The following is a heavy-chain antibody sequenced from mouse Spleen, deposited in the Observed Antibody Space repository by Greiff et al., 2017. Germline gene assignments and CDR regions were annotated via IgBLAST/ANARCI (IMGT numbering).Heavy chain of an antibody. CDR1: GFTFSSYA. Sequence: EVKLVESGGGLVKPGGSLKLSCAASGFTFSSYAMSWVRQTPEKRLEWVATISSGGSYTYYPDSVKGRFTISRDNAKNTLYLQMSSLRSEDTAMYYCARQANSWFAYWGQGTLVTVSA. J-gene: IGHJ3*01. CDR2: ISSGGSYT. CDR3: ARQANSWFAY. D-gene: IGHD4-1*01. V-gene: IGHV5-9-3*01.